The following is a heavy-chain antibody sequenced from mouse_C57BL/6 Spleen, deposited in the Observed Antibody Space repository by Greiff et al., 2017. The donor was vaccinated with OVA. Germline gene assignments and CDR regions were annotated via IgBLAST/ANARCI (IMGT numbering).Heavy chain of an antibody. Sequence: EVKLQQSGPELVKPGASVKMSCKASGYTFTDYNMHWVKQSHGKSLEWIGYINPNNGGTSYNQKFKGKATLTVNKSSSTAYMELRSLTSEDSAVYYCARWEHSNYLYAMDYWGQGTSVTVSS. CDR1: GYTFTDYN. J-gene: IGHJ4*01. CDR2: INPNNGGT. V-gene: IGHV1-22*01. CDR3: ARWEHSNYLYAMDY. D-gene: IGHD2-5*01.